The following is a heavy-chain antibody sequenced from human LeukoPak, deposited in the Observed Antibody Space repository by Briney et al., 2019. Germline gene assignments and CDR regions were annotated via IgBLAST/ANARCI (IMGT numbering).Heavy chain of an antibody. CDR1: GFTFSSYA. Sequence: PGGSLRLSCAASGFTFSSYAMHWVRQAPGKGLEWVAVISHDGSHQNYADSVKGRFTISRDNSKNTRYLQMNSLRAEDTAVYYCARDRSGYDYVSYYYGMDVWGQGTTVAVSS. CDR2: ISHDGSHQ. J-gene: IGHJ6*02. D-gene: IGHD5-12*01. V-gene: IGHV3-30*04. CDR3: ARDRSGYDYVSYYYGMDV.